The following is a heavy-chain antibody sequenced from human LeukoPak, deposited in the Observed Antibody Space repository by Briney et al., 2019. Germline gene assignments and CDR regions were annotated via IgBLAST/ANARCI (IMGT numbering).Heavy chain of an antibody. J-gene: IGHJ6*02. CDR1: GFTFSVYW. Sequence: GGSLRLSCEASGFTFSVYWMHWVRQVPGKGLVWVSRIDSDGSTTNYADSVKGRFTISRDNAKNSLYLQMNSLRAEDTAVFYCARGGYSSGWYVRDDTNGMDVWGQGTTVTVSS. CDR2: IDSDGSTT. D-gene: IGHD6-19*01. V-gene: IGHV3-74*01. CDR3: ARGGYSSGWYVRDDTNGMDV.